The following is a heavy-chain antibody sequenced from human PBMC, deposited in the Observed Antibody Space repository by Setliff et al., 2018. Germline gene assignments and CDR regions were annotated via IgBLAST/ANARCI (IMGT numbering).Heavy chain of an antibody. CDR3: ARFPMVATGYFDY. J-gene: IGHJ4*02. D-gene: IGHD5-12*01. CDR2: IYPGDSDT. V-gene: IGHV5-51*01. Sequence: GESLMISCKGSGYSFTSYWIGWVRQMPGKGLEWMGIIYPGDSDTRYSPSFQGQVTISADKSISTAYLQWSSLKASDTAMYYCARFPMVATGYFDYWGQGTLVTVSS. CDR1: GYSFTSYW.